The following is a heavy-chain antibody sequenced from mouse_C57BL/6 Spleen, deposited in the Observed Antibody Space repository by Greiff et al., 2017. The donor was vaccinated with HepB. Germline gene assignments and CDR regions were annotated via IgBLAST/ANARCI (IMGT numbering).Heavy chain of an antibody. CDR2: INPSNGGT. V-gene: IGHV1-53*01. D-gene: IGHD2-4*01. CDR3: ARYDYDYYAMDY. CDR1: GYTFTSYW. J-gene: IGHJ4*01. Sequence: QVQLQQPGTELVKPGASVKLSCKASGYTFTSYWMHWVKQRPGQGLEWIGNINPSNGGTNYNEKFKSKATLTVDKASSTAYMQLSSLTSEDSAVYYCARYDYDYYAMDYWGQGTSVTVSS.